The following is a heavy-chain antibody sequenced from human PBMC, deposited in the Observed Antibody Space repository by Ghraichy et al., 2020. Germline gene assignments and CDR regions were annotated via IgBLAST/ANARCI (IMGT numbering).Heavy chain of an antibody. CDR2: ISYDGSNK. D-gene: IGHD1-14*01. CDR3: AREGRQNQAGNYFDY. V-gene: IGHV3-30*04. J-gene: IGHJ4*02. Sequence: GEPLNISCAASGFTFSSYAMHWVRQAPGKGLEWVAVISYDGSNKYYADSVKGRFTISRDNSKNTLYLQMNSLRAEDTAVYYCAREGRQNQAGNYFDYWGQGTLVTVSS. CDR1: GFTFSSYA.